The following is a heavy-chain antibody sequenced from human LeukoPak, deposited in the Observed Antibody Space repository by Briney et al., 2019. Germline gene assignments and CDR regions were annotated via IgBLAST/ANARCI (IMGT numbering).Heavy chain of an antibody. Sequence: SETLSLTCTVSGGSISSSSYYWGWIRQPPGKGLEWIGSIYYSGSTYYNPSLKSRVTISVDTSKNQFSLKLSSVTAADTAVYYCARGRDSSGYYWASNYFDYWGQGTLVTVSS. J-gene: IGHJ4*02. D-gene: IGHD3-22*01. V-gene: IGHV4-39*01. CDR2: IYYSGST. CDR3: ARGRDSSGYYWASNYFDY. CDR1: GGSISSSSYY.